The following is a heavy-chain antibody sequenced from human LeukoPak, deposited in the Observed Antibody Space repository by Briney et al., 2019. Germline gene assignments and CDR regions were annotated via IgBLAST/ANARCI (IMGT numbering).Heavy chain of an antibody. Sequence: PGGSLRLSCAASGFSFDDYPMHWVRQAPGKGLEWVSLINEDGGKTFYADSVRGRFTTSRDNSKNSLYLQMNSLRTEDTALYYCAKEIDTLGTNAFDIWGQGTIVTVSS. CDR1: GFSFDDYP. V-gene: IGHV3-43*02. CDR2: INEDGGKT. D-gene: IGHD2-15*01. J-gene: IGHJ3*02. CDR3: AKEIDTLGTNAFDI.